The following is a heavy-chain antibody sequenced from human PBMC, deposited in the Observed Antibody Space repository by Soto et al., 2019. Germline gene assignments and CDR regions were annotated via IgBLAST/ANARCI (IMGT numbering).Heavy chain of an antibody. D-gene: IGHD3-10*01. Sequence: GASVKVSCKASGGTFSSYAISWVRQAPGQGLEWMGGIIPIFGTANYAQKFQGRVTITADESTSTAYMELSSLRSEDTAVYYCARVPPNPRPLWFGSSDAFDIWGQGTMVTVSS. CDR2: IIPIFGTA. J-gene: IGHJ3*02. CDR3: ARVPPNPRPLWFGSSDAFDI. V-gene: IGHV1-69*13. CDR1: GGTFSSYA.